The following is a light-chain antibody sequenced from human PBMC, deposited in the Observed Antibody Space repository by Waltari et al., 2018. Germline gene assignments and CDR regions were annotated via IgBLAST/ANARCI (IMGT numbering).Light chain of an antibody. CDR3: QQYYSSSYT. CDR1: QSVLNNSNNKNH. CDR2: CAS. J-gene: IGKJ2*01. V-gene: IGKV4-1*01. Sequence: DLVLNQSPDSLAVCLGERATNNVKSRQSVLNNSNNKNHLVWYQQKPGQPPEVLIYCASTRESGVPDRFSGSGSGTDFTLTSSSLQAEDVAVYYCQQYYSSSYTFGQGTKLEIK.